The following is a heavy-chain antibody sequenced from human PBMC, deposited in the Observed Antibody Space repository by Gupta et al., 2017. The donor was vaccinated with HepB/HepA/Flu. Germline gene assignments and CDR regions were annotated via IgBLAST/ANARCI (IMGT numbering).Heavy chain of an antibody. CDR1: GMTFSSFG. J-gene: IGHJ6*03. Sequence: YGAASGMTFSSFGMHWVRQAPGKGLEWVAFIRYDGNEKHYADSVMGRFSIFRDNSRNTLSLQMDSLRDEDTGVYYCAREEYSIANYQYDMDVWGQGTTVTVSS. CDR2: IRYDGNEK. CDR3: AREEYSIANYQYDMDV. V-gene: IGHV3-30*02. D-gene: IGHD6-6*01.